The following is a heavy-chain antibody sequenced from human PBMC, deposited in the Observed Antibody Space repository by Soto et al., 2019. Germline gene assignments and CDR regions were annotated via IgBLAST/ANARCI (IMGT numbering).Heavy chain of an antibody. J-gene: IGHJ4*02. CDR1: GFTFSNTW. D-gene: IGHD2-8*01. CDR3: LCYGVDY. CDR2: LKSKTDGGTI. V-gene: IGHV3-15*01. Sequence: EVHLVESGGGWVKPGGSLRLSCAASGFTFSNTWMSWVLQAPGKGLEWVGCLKSKTDGGTIDYAAPVIGRFTISRDDSKSTLYLHMNSLKAQDTAVYYCLCYGVDYWGQGTLVTVSS.